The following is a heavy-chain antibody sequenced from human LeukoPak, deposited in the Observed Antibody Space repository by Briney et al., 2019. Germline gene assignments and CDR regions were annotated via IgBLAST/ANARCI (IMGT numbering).Heavy chain of an antibody. CDR3: ARASEGIGFFDY. Sequence: SETLSLTCAVYGGSFSGYYWSWIRQPPGKGLEWIGYIYHNGKTNYNPSLRSRLTLSLDTSKTQFSLDLNSMTAADTAIYYCARASEGIGFFDYWGQGILVTVSS. J-gene: IGHJ4*02. CDR1: GGSFSGYY. D-gene: IGHD2-2*03. V-gene: IGHV4-34*11. CDR2: IYHNGKT.